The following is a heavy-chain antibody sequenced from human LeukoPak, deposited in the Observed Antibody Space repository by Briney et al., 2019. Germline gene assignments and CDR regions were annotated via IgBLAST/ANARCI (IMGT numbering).Heavy chain of an antibody. J-gene: IGHJ4*02. CDR2: ISGSGGST. CDR3: AKGPTVTSGHFDY. D-gene: IGHD4-11*01. Sequence: GGSLRLSCAASGFTFSTYAMSWVRQAPGKGLEWVSVISGSGGSTYYADSMRGRFTVSRDKSINTLYLHMNSLRAEDTAVYYCAKGPTVTSGHFDYWGQGTLVTVSS. CDR1: GFTFSTYA. V-gene: IGHV3-23*01.